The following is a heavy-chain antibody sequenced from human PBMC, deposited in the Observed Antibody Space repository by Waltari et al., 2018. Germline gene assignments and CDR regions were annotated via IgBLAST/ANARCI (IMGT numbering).Heavy chain of an antibody. CDR1: GGPFSSVG. V-gene: IGHV1-69*02. D-gene: IGHD5-12*01. J-gene: IGHJ3*01. CDR2: LLPMPGIT. Sequence: QVQLVQSGAEVKQPGSSVKVSCKSSGGPFSSVGLHWLRQAPGQGLEWMGKLLPMPGITDYEQKFQGRLRITADRSTTTGYMELRSLGSEDTAIYYCARRVSTKGAFEVWGRGTLVTVSP. CDR3: ARRVSTKGAFEV.